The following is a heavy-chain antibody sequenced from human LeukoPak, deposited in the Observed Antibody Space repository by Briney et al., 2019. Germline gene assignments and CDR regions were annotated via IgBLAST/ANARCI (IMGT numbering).Heavy chain of an antibody. Sequence: SETLSLTCTVSGGSISSSSYYWGWIRQPPGKGLEWIGGIYYSGSTYYNPSLKSRVTISVDKSKNQFSLKLGSVTAADTAVYYCARETIVVVMRGTIDYWGQGTLVTVSS. CDR3: ARETIVVVMRGTIDY. CDR2: IYYSGST. V-gene: IGHV4-39*07. D-gene: IGHD3-22*01. CDR1: GGSISSSSYY. J-gene: IGHJ4*02.